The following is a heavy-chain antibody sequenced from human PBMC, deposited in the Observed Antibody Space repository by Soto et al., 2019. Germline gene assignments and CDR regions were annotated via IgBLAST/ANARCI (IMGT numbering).Heavy chain of an antibody. CDR1: GDSVSSNNAA. CDR2: TYYRSRWYN. D-gene: IGHD1-7*01. CDR3: AGTTSHYWYYMDV. V-gene: IGHV6-1*01. Sequence: QVQLQQSGPGLVKPSQTLSLTCAISGDSVSSNNAAWNWIRQSPSRGLEWLGRTYYRSRWYNDYALSVKSRITVNPDTSKNQFSLQLTSVTPEDTAVYYCAGTTSHYWYYMDVWGKGTTVTVSS. J-gene: IGHJ6*03.